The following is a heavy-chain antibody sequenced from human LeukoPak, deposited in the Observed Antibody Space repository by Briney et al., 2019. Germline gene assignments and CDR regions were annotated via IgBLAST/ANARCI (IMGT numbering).Heavy chain of an antibody. D-gene: IGHD3-22*01. Sequence: GGSLRLSCAASGFTFSSYAMHWVRQAPGKGLDYVSAISGNGGSTYYANSVKGRFTISRDNSKNTVYLQMGSLRAEDMAVYYCARSQGSSGYYDDYWGQGTLLTVSS. V-gene: IGHV3-64*01. CDR3: ARSQGSSGYYDDY. J-gene: IGHJ4*02. CDR2: ISGNGGST. CDR1: GFTFSSYA.